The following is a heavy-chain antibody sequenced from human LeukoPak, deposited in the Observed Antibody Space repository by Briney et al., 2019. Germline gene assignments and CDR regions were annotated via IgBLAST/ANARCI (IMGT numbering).Heavy chain of an antibody. V-gene: IGHV3-48*01. CDR1: GFTFSSYS. CDR3: ATQTGTTQPPF. D-gene: IGHD1-7*01. Sequence: GESLRLSCAASGFTFSSYSMNWVRQAPGKGLEWVSYISSSSSTIYYADSVKGRFTISRDNAKNSLYLQMNSLRAEDTAVYYCATQTGTTQPPFWGQGTLVTVSS. J-gene: IGHJ4*02. CDR2: ISSSSSTI.